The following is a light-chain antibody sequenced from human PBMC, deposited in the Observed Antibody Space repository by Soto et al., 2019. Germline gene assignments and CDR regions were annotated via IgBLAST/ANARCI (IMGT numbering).Light chain of an antibody. J-gene: IGKJ1*01. V-gene: IGKV1-5*03. CDR3: QHYNSS. Sequence: DIQMTQSPSTLSGSVGDRVTITCRASQTISSWLVWYQQNRGKAPKLLIYKASTLKSGVPSRFSGSGSGTEFALTISSLQPDDFATYYCQHYNSSFGQGTKVDIK. CDR2: KAS. CDR1: QTISSW.